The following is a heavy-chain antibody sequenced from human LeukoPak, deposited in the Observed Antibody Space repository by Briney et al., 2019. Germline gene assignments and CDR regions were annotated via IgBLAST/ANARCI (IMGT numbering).Heavy chain of an antibody. CDR1: GFTVSSNY. V-gene: IGHV3-53*01. CDR2: IYSGGST. D-gene: IGHD4-17*01. CDR3: ARDQTVPPGDAFDI. J-gene: IGHJ3*02. Sequence: GGSLRLSCAASGFTVSSNYMSWVRQAPGKGLEWVSVIYSGGSTYYADSVKGRFTISRDNSKNTLYLQMNSLRAEDTAVYYCARDQTVPPGDAFDIWGQGTMVTVSS.